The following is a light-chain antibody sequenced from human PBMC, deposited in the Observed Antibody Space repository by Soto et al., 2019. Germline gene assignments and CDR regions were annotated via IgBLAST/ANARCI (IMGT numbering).Light chain of an antibody. J-gene: IGLJ2*01. CDR3: SSYAGSNNVV. V-gene: IGLV2-8*01. CDR2: EVS. CDR1: SSDVGGYNY. Sequence: QSALTQPPSASGFPGQSVTISCTGTSSDVGGYNYVSWYQQHPSKAPTPMSYEVSKRPSGVPDRFSGSKSRNTASLTVSGLQAEYEADYYCSSYAGSNNVVFGGGTKLTVL.